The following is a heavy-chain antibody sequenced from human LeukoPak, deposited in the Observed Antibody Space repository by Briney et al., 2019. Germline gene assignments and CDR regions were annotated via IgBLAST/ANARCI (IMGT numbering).Heavy chain of an antibody. J-gene: IGHJ4*02. D-gene: IGHD3-22*01. Sequence: QAGGSLRLSCAASGFTFSSYAMSWVRQAPGKGLEWVSAISGSGGSTYYADSVKGRFTISRDNSKNTLYLQMNSLRAEDTAVYYCAKYVPDHYYDSSGLNYWGQGTLVTVSS. CDR2: ISGSGGST. V-gene: IGHV3-23*01. CDR1: GFTFSSYA. CDR3: AKYVPDHYYDSSGLNY.